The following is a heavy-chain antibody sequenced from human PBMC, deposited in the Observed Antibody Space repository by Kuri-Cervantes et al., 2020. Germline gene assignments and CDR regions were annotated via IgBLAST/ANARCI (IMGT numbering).Heavy chain of an antibody. D-gene: IGHD3-10*01. CDR1: GFTFSNAW. J-gene: IGHJ4*02. V-gene: IGHV3-15*01. CDR2: IKSKTDGGTT. CDR3: TTELWFGELMFGDY. Sequence: GGSLRLSCAASGFTFSNAWMSWVRQAPGKGLEWVGRIKSKTDGGTTDYAAPVKGRFTISRDDSKNTLYLQMNSLKTEDTAVYYCTTELWFGELMFGDYRGQGTLVTVSS.